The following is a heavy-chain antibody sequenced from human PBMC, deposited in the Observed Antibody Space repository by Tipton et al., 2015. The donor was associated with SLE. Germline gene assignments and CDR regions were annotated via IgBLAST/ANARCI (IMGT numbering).Heavy chain of an antibody. J-gene: IGHJ6*02. D-gene: IGHD1-26*01. CDR2: INHSGST. CDR1: GFTFSSYS. CDR3: ARDSGSVYGMDV. Sequence: LRLSCAASGFTFSSYSMNWVRQAPGKGLEWIGEINHSGSTNYNPSLKSRVTISVDTSKNQFSLKLSSVTAADTAVYYCARDSGSVYGMDVWGQGTTVTVSS. V-gene: IGHV4-34*01.